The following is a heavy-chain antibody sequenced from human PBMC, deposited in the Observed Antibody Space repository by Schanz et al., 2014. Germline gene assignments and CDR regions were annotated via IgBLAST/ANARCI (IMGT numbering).Heavy chain of an antibody. V-gene: IGHV3-33*08. CDR2: ISYDGSSK. J-gene: IGHJ3*02. D-gene: IGHD3-10*01. CDR3: ARDISTIVRGGDVGAFDT. CDR1: GFTFRSYG. Sequence: VQVVESGGGLVQPGGSLRLSCAVSGFTFRSYGMHWVRQAPGKGLEWVALISYDGSSKNHADSVQGRFTISRDNSKNALYLQMDSLRAEDTAVYYCARDISTIVRGGDVGAFDTWGQGTMVTVSS.